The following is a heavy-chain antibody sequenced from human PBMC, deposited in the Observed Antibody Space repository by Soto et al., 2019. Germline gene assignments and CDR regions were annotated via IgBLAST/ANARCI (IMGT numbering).Heavy chain of an antibody. D-gene: IGHD6-6*01. J-gene: IGHJ4*02. CDR2: IDFTGAGT. V-gene: IGHV3-23*01. CDR3: ARRFSSSSFYFDY. CDR1: GFPFSSYA. Sequence: EVQLLESGGGLVQPGGSLRLSCAASGFPFSSYAMSWVRHAPDKGLEWVSAIDFTGAGTYYADSVTGRFTISRDNSKNTLYLQMSSLRAEDTAVYFCARRFSSSSFYFDYWGQGTLVTVSS.